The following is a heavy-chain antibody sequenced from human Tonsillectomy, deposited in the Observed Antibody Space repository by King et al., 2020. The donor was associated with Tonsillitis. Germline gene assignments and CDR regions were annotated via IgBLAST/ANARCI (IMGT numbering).Heavy chain of an antibody. CDR2: MNPNNGNT. CDR1: GYTFTSYD. Sequence: VQLVESGAEVKKPGASVKVSCKASGYTFTSYDINWVRQATGQGLQWMGWMNPNNGNTHYAQKFQGRVTMTRNTSISTAYMELSSLGFEDTAVYYCARVRYDYYDTYWYFDLWGRGTLVTVSS. V-gene: IGHV1-8*01. CDR3: ARVRYDYYDTYWYFDL. J-gene: IGHJ2*01. D-gene: IGHD3-22*01.